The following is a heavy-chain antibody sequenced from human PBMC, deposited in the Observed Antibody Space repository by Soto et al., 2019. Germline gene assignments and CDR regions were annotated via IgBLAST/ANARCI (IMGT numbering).Heavy chain of an antibody. Sequence: SETLSLTCAVSGGSISSGGYSWSWIRQPPGKGLEWIGYIYHSGSTYYNPSLKSRVTISVDRSKNQFSLKLSSVTAADTAVYYCARDASSWDLVQPAIYDYWGRGTLVTVSS. CDR1: GGSISSGGYS. J-gene: IGHJ4*02. CDR3: ARDASSWDLVQPAIYDY. CDR2: IYHSGST. D-gene: IGHD1-26*01. V-gene: IGHV4-30-2*01.